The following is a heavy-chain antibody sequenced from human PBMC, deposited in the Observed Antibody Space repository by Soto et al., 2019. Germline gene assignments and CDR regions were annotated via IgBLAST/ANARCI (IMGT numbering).Heavy chain of an antibody. CDR1: GFTFSSYD. V-gene: IGHV3-64*01. D-gene: IGHD7-27*01. Sequence: EVQLAESGGGMVQPGGSLRLSCVASGFTFSSYDMHWVRQAPGKGLEYVSSISSNGGTTYYGNSVKGRFTISRDNSKNTRYLKMGALGAEDRAVYYCVGGVWGNSDYWGQGTLVTVPS. J-gene: IGHJ4*02. CDR3: VGGVWGNSDY. CDR2: ISSNGGTT.